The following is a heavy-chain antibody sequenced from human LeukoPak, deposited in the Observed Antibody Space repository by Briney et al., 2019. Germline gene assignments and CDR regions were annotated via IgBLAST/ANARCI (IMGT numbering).Heavy chain of an antibody. V-gene: IGHV4-59*01. CDR2: IYYSGST. Sequence: KPSETLSLTCTVSGGSISGYFWSWVRQPPGKGLEWVGRIYYSGSTTYNPSLKSRVTISVDTSKNRFSLKLSSVTAADTAVYYCARGSETAMVYYWGQGTLVTVSS. CDR3: ARGSETAMVYY. J-gene: IGHJ4*02. CDR1: GGSISGYF. D-gene: IGHD5-18*01.